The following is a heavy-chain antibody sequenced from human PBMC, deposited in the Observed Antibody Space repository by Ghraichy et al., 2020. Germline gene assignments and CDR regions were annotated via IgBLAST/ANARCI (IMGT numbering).Heavy chain of an antibody. J-gene: IGHJ5*02. V-gene: IGHV3-23*01. CDR2: ISGSGGST. CDR1: GFTFSSYA. CDR3: AKAWGYCSGGTCPSYNWFGP. D-gene: IGHD2-15*01. Sequence: LSLTCAASGFTFSSYAMSWVRQAPGKGLEWVSTISGSGGSTYYADSVKGRFTISRDNSKNTLYLQMNSLRAEDAAVYYCAKAWGYCSGGTCPSYNWFGPWCQGTLVIVSS.